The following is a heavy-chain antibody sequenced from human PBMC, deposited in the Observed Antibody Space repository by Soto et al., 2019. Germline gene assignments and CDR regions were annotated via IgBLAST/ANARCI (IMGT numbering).Heavy chain of an antibody. J-gene: IGHJ5*02. Sequence: SQTLSLTCAISGDSVSSNSAAWNWIRQSPSRGLEWLGRTYYRSKWYNDYEVSVKSRITINPDTSKKKLSLQLNYVTPEDTAVYYCARDGIAARPDAPWFDPWGQGTLVTVSS. CDR1: GDSVSSNSAA. D-gene: IGHD6-6*01. V-gene: IGHV6-1*01. CDR3: ARDGIAARPDAPWFDP. CDR2: TYYRSKWYN.